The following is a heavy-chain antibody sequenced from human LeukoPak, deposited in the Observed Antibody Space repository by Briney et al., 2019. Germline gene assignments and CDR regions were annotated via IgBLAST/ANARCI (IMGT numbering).Heavy chain of an antibody. J-gene: IGHJ3*02. CDR2: IIPIFGIA. CDR1: GGTFSSYA. Sequence: SVKVSCTASGGTFSSYAISWVRQAPGQGLEWMGRIIPIFGIANYAQKFQGRVTITADKSTSTAYMELSSLRSEDTAVYYCARKYYYDSSGYSPHAFDIWGQGTMVTVSS. D-gene: IGHD3-22*01. V-gene: IGHV1-69*04. CDR3: ARKYYYDSSGYSPHAFDI.